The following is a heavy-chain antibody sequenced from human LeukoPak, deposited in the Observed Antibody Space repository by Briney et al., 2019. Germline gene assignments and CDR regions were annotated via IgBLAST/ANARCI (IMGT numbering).Heavy chain of an antibody. CDR3: ARGSVPYYYDSSGYYDAFDI. J-gene: IGHJ3*02. Sequence: SETLSLTCTVSGGSIRSYYWSWMRQPAGKGLEWIGRIYTSGSTNYNPSLGSRVTMSVDSSKNQFSLKLSSVTAADTAVYYCARGSVPYYYDSSGYYDAFDIWGQGTMVTVSS. D-gene: IGHD3-22*01. CDR1: GGSIRSYY. V-gene: IGHV4-4*07. CDR2: IYTSGST.